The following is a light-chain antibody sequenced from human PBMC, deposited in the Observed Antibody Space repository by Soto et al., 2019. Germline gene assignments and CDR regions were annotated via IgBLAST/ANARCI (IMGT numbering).Light chain of an antibody. V-gene: IGKV3-20*01. CDR1: QSVSSSY. CDR2: GAS. J-gene: IGKJ5*01. CDR3: QQYGSSPPIP. Sequence: EIVLTQSPGTLSLSPGERATLSCRASQSVSSSYLAWYQQKPGQAPMLLIYGASSRASGIPDRFSGSGSGTDFTLTIRRLEPEDGAVYYCQQYGSSPPIPFGQGTRLEIK.